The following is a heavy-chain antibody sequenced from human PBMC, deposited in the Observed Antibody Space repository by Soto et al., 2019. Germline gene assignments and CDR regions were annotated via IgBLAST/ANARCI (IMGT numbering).Heavy chain of an antibody. V-gene: IGHV3-7*01. Sequence: EVQLVESGGGLVQPGGSLRLSCVASGFTFSRYWMSWVRQAPGKGLEWVANIKQDGSENYYVDSVKGRFTISRDNAKNSLYLQMNSLRAEDTAVYYCARSTHYYDSSGYFHDDYWGQGTLVTVSS. CDR1: GFTFSRYW. CDR3: ARSTHYYDSSGYFHDDY. CDR2: IKQDGSEN. D-gene: IGHD3-22*01. J-gene: IGHJ4*02.